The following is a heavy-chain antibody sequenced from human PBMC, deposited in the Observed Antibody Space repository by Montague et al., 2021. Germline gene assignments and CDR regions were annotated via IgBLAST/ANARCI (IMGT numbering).Heavy chain of an antibody. Sequence: SLRLSCAASGFTVSSSHMNWVRQAPGKGLEWVSGIFNDGRTYHSDSVMGRFTTSRDNSKNTLLFQVNSLRAGDTAVYFCSRDIAGVGYSHLDCWGQGTLVTVSS. CDR2: IFNDGRT. CDR3: SRDIAGVGYSHLDC. D-gene: IGHD5-24*01. J-gene: IGHJ4*02. CDR1: GFTVSSSH. V-gene: IGHV3-53*01.